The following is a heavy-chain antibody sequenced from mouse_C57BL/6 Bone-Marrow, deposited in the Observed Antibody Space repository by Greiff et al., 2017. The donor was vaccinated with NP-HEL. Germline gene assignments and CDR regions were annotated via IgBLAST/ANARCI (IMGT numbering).Heavy chain of an antibody. CDR1: GFTFSDYG. J-gene: IGHJ1*03. CDR2: ISSGSSTI. V-gene: IGHV5-17*01. CDR3: ARSPYGYFDV. Sequence: EVQLVESGGGLVKPGGSLKLSCAASGFTFSDYGMHWFRQAPEKGLEWVAYISSGSSTIYYADTVKGRFTISRDNAKNTLFMQMTSLRSEDTAMYYCARSPYGYFDVWGTGTTVTVSS.